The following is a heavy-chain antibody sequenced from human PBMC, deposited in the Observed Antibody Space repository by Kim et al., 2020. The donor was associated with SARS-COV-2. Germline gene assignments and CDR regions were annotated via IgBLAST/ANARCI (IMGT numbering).Heavy chain of an antibody. CDR1: GYTFTSYA. CDR2: INTNTGNP. Sequence: ASVKVSCKASGYTFTSYAMNWVRQAPGQGLEWMGWINTNTGNPTYAQGFTGRFVFSLDTSVSTAYLQISSLKAEDTAVYYCARDRSMYYYDSSGYYNGRDFDYWGQGTLVTVSS. D-gene: IGHD3-22*01. J-gene: IGHJ4*02. CDR3: ARDRSMYYYDSSGYYNGRDFDY. V-gene: IGHV7-4-1*02.